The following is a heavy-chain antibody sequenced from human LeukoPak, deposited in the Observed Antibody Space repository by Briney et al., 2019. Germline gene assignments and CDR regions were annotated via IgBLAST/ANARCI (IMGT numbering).Heavy chain of an antibody. V-gene: IGHV4-39*07. CDR3: AREYTMVRGVIRWFDP. CDR2: IYYSGST. D-gene: IGHD3-10*01. J-gene: IGHJ5*02. CDR1: GGSISSSSYY. Sequence: PSETLSLTRTVSGGSISSSSYYWGWIRQPPGKGLEWIGSIYYSGSTYYNPSLKSRVTISVDTSKNQFSLKLSSVTAADTAVYYCAREYTMVRGVIRWFDPWGQGTLVTVSS.